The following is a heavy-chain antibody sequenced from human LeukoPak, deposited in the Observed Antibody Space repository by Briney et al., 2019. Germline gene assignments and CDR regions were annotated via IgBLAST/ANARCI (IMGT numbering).Heavy chain of an antibody. V-gene: IGHV3-7*01. CDR2: IKPDGSAA. CDR3: AGPPQAGPFDH. J-gene: IGHJ4*02. D-gene: IGHD6-19*01. CDR1: GFIFSNYW. Sequence: PGGSLRLSCVGSGFIFSNYWLTWVRQAPGKGLGWVGNIKPDGSAASYVDSVKGRFTISRNNAKNSLYLQMNRLRVDDTAVYYCAGPPQAGPFDHWGQGTLVTVSS.